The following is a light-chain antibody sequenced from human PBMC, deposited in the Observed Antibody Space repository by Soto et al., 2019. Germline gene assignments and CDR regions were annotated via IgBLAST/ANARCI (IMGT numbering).Light chain of an antibody. V-gene: IGKV3-20*01. CDR2: GAS. Sequence: EIVLTQSPGTLSLSPGERATLSCRASQSISSSYLAWYQQKPGQAPRLLVYGASSRATGIPDSFSGSGSGTDFTLTISRLEPEDFAVYYCQQYGSSRFTFGPGTKVDIK. CDR3: QQYGSSRFT. J-gene: IGKJ3*01. CDR1: QSISSSY.